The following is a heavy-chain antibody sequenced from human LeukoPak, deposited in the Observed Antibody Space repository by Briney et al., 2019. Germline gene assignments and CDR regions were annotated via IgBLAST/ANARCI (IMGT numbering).Heavy chain of an antibody. D-gene: IGHD1-26*01. J-gene: IGHJ3*02. V-gene: IGHV4-34*01. CDR2: IYYSGST. CDR1: GGSFSGHY. Sequence: PSETLSLTCAVYGGSFSGHYWSWIRQPPGKGLEWIGSIYYSGSTYYNPSLKSRVTISVDTSKNQFSLRLSSVTAADTAVYYCATPYSGGYHGLDIWGQGTMVTVSS. CDR3: ATPYSGGYHGLDI.